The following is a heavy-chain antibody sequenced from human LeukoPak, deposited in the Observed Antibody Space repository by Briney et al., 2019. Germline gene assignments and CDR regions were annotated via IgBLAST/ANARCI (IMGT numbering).Heavy chain of an antibody. J-gene: IGHJ4*02. D-gene: IGHD2-21*02. CDR2: ISSSSSTI. Sequence: PGGSLRLSCAASGFTFSSYSMNWVRQAPGKGLEWVSYISSSSSTIYYADSVKGRFTISRDNAKNSLYLQMNSLRAEDTAVYYCARVTHSGGDWRHDYWGQGTLVTVSS. CDR1: GFTFSSYS. CDR3: ARVTHSGGDWRHDY. V-gene: IGHV3-48*01.